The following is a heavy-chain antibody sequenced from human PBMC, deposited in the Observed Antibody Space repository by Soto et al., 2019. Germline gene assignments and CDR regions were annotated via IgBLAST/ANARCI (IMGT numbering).Heavy chain of an antibody. CDR1: GGTFSSYA. Sequence: QVQLVQSGAEVKKPGSSVKVSCKASGGTFSSYAISWVRQAPGQGLEWMGGIIPIFGTANYAEKFQGRVTITADESTSTAYKELSSLRSEDTAVYYCAREGIRDIVVVVAATLGGMDVWGQGTTVTVSS. CDR3: AREGIRDIVVVVAATLGGMDV. J-gene: IGHJ6*02. V-gene: IGHV1-69*12. CDR2: IIPIFGTA. D-gene: IGHD2-15*01.